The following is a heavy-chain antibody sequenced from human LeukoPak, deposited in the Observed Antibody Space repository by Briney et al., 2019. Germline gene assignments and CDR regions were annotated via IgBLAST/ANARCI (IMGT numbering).Heavy chain of an antibody. D-gene: IGHD3-22*01. CDR3: ARVVPYYYDSSGSPVGLFDY. Sequence: ASVKVSCKASGGTFSSYAISWVRQAPGQGLEWMGGIIPIFGTANYAQKFQGRVTITADKSTSTAYMELSSLRSEDTAVYYCARVVPYYYDSSGSPVGLFDYWGQGTLVTVSS. CDR2: IIPIFGTA. J-gene: IGHJ4*02. CDR1: GGTFSSYA. V-gene: IGHV1-69*06.